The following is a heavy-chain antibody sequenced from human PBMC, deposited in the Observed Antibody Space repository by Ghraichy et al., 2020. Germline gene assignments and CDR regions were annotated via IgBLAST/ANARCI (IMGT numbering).Heavy chain of an antibody. V-gene: IGHV4-39*01. CDR1: DSSISSSHYY. D-gene: IGHD3-9*01. J-gene: IGHJ6*02. CDR3: ARQAGDILTGYYWAV. CDR2: IYYSGNT. Sequence: SETLSLTCTVSDSSISSSHYYWGWIRQPPGKGLEWIGNIYYSGNTYYNPSLKSRVTISIDTFEGQFSLRLKSVTAADTAHYYCARQAGDILTGYYWAVWGQGTTVTVSS.